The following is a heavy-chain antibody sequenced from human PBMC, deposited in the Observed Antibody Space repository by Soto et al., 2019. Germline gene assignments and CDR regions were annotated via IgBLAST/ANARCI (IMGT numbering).Heavy chain of an antibody. CDR3: ATGYNWNYSHLEGYYYYYGMDV. CDR1: GYTLTELS. CDR2: FDPEDGET. D-gene: IGHD1-7*01. J-gene: IGHJ6*02. V-gene: IGHV1-24*01. Sequence: ASVKVSCKVSGYTLTELSMHWVRQAPGKGLEWMGGFDPEDGETIYAQKFQGRVTMTEDTSTDTAYMELSSLRSGDTAVYYCATGYNWNYSHLEGYYYYYGMDVWGQGTTVTVSS.